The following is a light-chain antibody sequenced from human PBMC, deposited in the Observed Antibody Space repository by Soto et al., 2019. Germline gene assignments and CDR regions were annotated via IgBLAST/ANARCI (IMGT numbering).Light chain of an antibody. CDR3: QQYDNLPIT. J-gene: IGKJ4*01. CDR1: QSVRDN. V-gene: IGKV3-15*01. CDR2: GAS. Sequence: EIVMTQSPATLSVSPGERATLSCRASQSVRDNLAWYQQRPGQPPRLLIYGASIKATGIPARISGSEFGTECTHTISSLQSKEFGVYYCQQYDNLPITFGGGTKVEIK.